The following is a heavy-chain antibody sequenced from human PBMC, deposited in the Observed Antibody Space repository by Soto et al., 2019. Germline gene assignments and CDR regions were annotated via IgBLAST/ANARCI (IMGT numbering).Heavy chain of an antibody. CDR3: AREGDVAYYYYGMDV. CDR2: ISGYDGRT. V-gene: IGHV1-18*01. Sequence: QVHLVQSGAEVKKPGASVKVSCKTSGYTFTRYGISWVRQAPGQGLEWLGWISGYDGRTNLAQKVQDRVTMTTDTSTSTVYMELRSLRSDDTAVYYCAREGDVAYYYYGMDVWGQGTTVTVSS. D-gene: IGHD3-16*01. J-gene: IGHJ6*02. CDR1: GYTFTRYG.